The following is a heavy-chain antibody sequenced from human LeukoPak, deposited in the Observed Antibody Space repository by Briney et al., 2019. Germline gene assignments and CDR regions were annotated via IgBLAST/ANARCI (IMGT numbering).Heavy chain of an antibody. CDR2: SSNSGNHI. Sequence: GGSLRLSCAASGFTLSSYSVYWVRQAPGKGLEWVSTSSNSGNHIYYPDSVKGRFTTSRDNAKSSLYLQMSSLRAEDTAVYYCARGSSWSYDYWGRGTLVTVSS. J-gene: IGHJ4*02. CDR3: ARGSSWSYDY. V-gene: IGHV3-21*06. CDR1: GFTLSSYS. D-gene: IGHD6-13*01.